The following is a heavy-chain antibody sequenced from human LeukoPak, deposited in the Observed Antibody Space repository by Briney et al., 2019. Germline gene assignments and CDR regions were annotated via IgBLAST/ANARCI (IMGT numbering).Heavy chain of an antibody. CDR1: GYSFTSYW. J-gene: IGHJ4*02. Sequence: KPGESLKIXCKGSGYSFTSYWIGWVRQMPGKALEWMGIIYPGDSDTRYSPSFQGQVTISADKSISTAYLQWSSLKASDTATYYCARPYCSSTSCYSFPYWGQGTLVTVSS. CDR2: IYPGDSDT. V-gene: IGHV5-51*03. CDR3: ARPYCSSTSCYSFPY. D-gene: IGHD2-2*01.